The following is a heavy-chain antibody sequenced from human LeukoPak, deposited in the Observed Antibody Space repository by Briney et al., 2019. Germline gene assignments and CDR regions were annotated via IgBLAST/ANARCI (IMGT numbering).Heavy chain of an antibody. Sequence: GGSLRLSCAVSGFKFSSYWMNWVRQVPGKGLMWVAHINTNGDNANYADSVKGRFTISRDNAKSTLSLQMNSLRAEDTAIYYCVRDNAYTFDYWGQGTLVTVSS. CDR1: GFKFSSYW. CDR2: INTNGDNA. CDR3: VRDNAYTFDY. D-gene: IGHD5-24*01. V-gene: IGHV3-74*01. J-gene: IGHJ4*01.